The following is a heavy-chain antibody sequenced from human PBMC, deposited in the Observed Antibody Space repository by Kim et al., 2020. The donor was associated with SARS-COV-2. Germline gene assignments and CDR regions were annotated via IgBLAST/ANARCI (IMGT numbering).Heavy chain of an antibody. CDR1: GFTFSSYG. Sequence: GGSLRLSCAASGFTFSSYGMHWVRQAPGKGLEWVAVISYDGSNKYYADSVKGRFTISRDNSKNTLYLQMNSLRAEDTAVYYCAKDLSTTGTTPDYWGQGTLVTVSS. CDR3: AKDLSTTGTTPDY. CDR2: ISYDGSNK. D-gene: IGHD1-1*01. V-gene: IGHV3-30*18. J-gene: IGHJ4*02.